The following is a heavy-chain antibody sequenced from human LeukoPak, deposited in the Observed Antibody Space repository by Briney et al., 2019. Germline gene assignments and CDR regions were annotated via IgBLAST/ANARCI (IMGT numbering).Heavy chain of an antibody. CDR3: ARGPASGSNFAWFDP. D-gene: IGHD3-10*01. J-gene: IGHJ5*02. CDR2: IYYSGST. CDR1: GGSISSGDYY. V-gene: IGHV4-30-4*08. Sequence: SETLSLTCTVSGGSISSGDYYWSWIRQPPGKGLEWIGYIYYSGSTYYNPSLKSRVTISVDMSKNQFSLELTSVTAADTAVYYCARGPASGSNFAWFDPWGQGTLVTVSP.